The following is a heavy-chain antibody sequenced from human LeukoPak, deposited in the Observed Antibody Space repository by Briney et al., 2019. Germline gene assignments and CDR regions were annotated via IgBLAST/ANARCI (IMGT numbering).Heavy chain of an antibody. CDR2: ISGSGGST. D-gene: IGHD6-19*01. CDR3: ARDGYSSGWYPDY. CDR1: GFTFSSYA. Sequence: GGSLRLSCAASGFTFSSYAMSWVRQAPGKGLEWVSAISGSGGSTYYADSVKGRFTISRDNAKNTLYLQMNSLRAEDTAVYYCARDGYSSGWYPDYWGQGTLVTVSS. J-gene: IGHJ4*02. V-gene: IGHV3-23*01.